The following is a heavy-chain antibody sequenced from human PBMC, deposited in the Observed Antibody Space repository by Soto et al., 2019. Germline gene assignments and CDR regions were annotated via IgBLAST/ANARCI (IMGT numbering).Heavy chain of an antibody. CDR2: IIPIFGTA. J-gene: IGHJ5*02. V-gene: IGHV1-69*12. CDR3: ARDHGIVATQGGWFDP. CDR1: GGTFSSYA. Sequence: QVQLVQSGAEVKKPGSSVKVSCKASGGTFSSYAISWVRQAPGQGLEWMGGIIPIFGTANYAQKFQGRVTITADESTGTAYMGVSSLRSEDTAVYYCARDHGIVATQGGWFDPWGQGTLVTVSS. D-gene: IGHD5-12*01.